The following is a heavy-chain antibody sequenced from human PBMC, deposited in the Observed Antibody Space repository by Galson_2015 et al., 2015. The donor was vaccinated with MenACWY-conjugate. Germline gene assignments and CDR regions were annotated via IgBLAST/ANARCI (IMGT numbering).Heavy chain of an antibody. J-gene: IGHJ4*02. Sequence: SLRLSCAASGFTFSNYAMSWVRQAPGKGLEWVSGISGRTGSTYYEDSVKGRLTISRDNPKNTLYLQMNSLRVEDTDIYYCARYRLDTSATTDFWGQGTLVTVSS. CDR2: ISGRTGST. V-gene: IGHV3-23*01. CDR1: GFTFSNYA. D-gene: IGHD5-12*01. CDR3: ARYRLDTSATTDF.